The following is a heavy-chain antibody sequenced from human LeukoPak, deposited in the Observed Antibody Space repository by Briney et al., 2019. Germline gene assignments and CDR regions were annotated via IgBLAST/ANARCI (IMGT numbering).Heavy chain of an antibody. V-gene: IGHV3-30*18. CDR2: ISYDGSNK. J-gene: IGHJ4*02. CDR1: GFTFSSYG. CDR3: AKDRHIIAAAGTCFDY. D-gene: IGHD6-13*01. Sequence: PGRSLLLSCAASGFTFSSYGLHWVRQAPGKGLEWVAVISYDGSNKYYADSVKGRFTISRDNSKNTLYLQMNSLRAEDTAVYYCAKDRHIIAAAGTCFDYWGQGTLVTVSS.